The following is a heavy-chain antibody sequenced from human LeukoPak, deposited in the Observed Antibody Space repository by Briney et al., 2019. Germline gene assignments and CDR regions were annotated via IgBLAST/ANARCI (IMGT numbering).Heavy chain of an antibody. CDR3: ARDIWQLVRGDYYYYGMDV. CDR2: TYYRSKWYN. CDR1: GDRVSSNSAA. J-gene: IGHJ6*02. D-gene: IGHD6-13*01. V-gene: IGHV6-1*01. Sequence: SHTLPLTCAISGDRVSSNSAAWNWIRQSPSRGLELLGRTYYRSKWYNDYAVSVKSRITINPDTSKNQFSLQLNSVTPEDTAVYYCARDIWQLVRGDYYYYGMDVWGQGTTVTVSS.